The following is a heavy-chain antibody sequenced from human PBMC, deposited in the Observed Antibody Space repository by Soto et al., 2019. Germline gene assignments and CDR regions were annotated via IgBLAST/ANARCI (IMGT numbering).Heavy chain of an antibody. CDR1: GGSISSGGYC. V-gene: IGHV4-31*02. J-gene: IGHJ6*02. CDR3: AASCVGCGGFNYYGMDV. Sequence: SETLSLTWTVSGGSISSGGYCWNWIRQHPGKGLEWIGYIYYSGTTYYNPSLKSRVTISVDTSKNQFSLKLSSVTAADTAVYYCAASCVGCGGFNYYGMDVWGQGTTVTVSS. CDR2: IYYSGTT. D-gene: IGHD2-21*01.